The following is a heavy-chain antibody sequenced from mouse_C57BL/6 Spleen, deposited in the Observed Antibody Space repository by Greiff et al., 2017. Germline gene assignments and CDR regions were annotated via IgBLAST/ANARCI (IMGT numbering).Heavy chain of an antibody. D-gene: IGHD3-2*02. V-gene: IGHV1-61*01. Sequence: QVQLQQPGAELVRPGSSVKLSCKASGYTFTSYWMAWVKQRPGQGLEWIGNIYPSDSETHYNQKFKDKATLTVDKSSSTAYMQLSSLTSEDSAVYYCARGAQATAYWGQGTLVTVSA. J-gene: IGHJ3*01. CDR1: GYTFTSYW. CDR2: IYPSDSET. CDR3: ARGAQATAY.